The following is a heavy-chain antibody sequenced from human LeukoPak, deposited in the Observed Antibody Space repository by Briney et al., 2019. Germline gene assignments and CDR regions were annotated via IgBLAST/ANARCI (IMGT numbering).Heavy chain of an antibody. CDR2: IYYSGST. CDR1: GGSISSSSYY. J-gene: IGHJ6*02. D-gene: IGHD2-21*02. V-gene: IGHV4-61*01. CDR3: ARDCGGDCYETDYYFYYGMDV. Sequence: SETLSLTCTVSGGSISSSSYYWGWIRQPPGKGLEWIGYIYYSGSTNYNPSLKSRVTISIDTSKNQFSLKLSSVTAADTAVYYCARDCGGDCYETDYYFYYGMDVWGQGTTVTVSS.